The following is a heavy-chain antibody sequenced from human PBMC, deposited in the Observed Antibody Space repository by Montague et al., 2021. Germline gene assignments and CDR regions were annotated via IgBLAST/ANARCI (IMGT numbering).Heavy chain of an antibody. Sequence: SETLSLTCAVSGGSISTYYWTWIRQSPGKGLEYIGYFAQSVASGASGSTNYHPSLRGRVTVSVDSSKNQASLKMTSVTATDTGVYYCARGGGVVPAARFDFWGRGTLVTVSS. CDR2: FAQSVASGASGST. J-gene: IGHJ4*02. CDR1: GGSISTYY. V-gene: IGHV4-4*09. CDR3: ARGGGVVPAARFDF. D-gene: IGHD3-16*01.